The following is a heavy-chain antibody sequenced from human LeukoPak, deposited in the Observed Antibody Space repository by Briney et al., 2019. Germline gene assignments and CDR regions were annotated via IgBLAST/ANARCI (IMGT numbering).Heavy chain of an antibody. CDR2: ISSSSSYI. CDR1: VFTFSSYS. D-gene: IGHD3-10*01. CDR3: AGKQGSGGLRPLDY. V-gene: IGHV3-21*04. Sequence: GGSLRLSCAPSVFTFSSYSMNWVRQAPGEGLEWVSSISSSSSYIYYADSVKGRFTISRDNDKNSLYLQMNSLRAEDTAVYYCAGKQGSGGLRPLDYWGQGTLVTVSS. J-gene: IGHJ4*02.